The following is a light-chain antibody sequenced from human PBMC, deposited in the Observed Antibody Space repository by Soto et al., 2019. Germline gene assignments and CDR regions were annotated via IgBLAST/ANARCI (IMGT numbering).Light chain of an antibody. V-gene: IGKV3-20*01. J-gene: IGKJ1*01. CDR1: QNVGRNY. CDR2: DAS. Sequence: EIVLTQSPGTLSLSRGESATLSCRASQNVGRNYLAWFQHKPGQAPRLLIYDASTRATGVPDRFSGSGSGTDFTLTIRRLEPDDFAVYYCQKYGTFWTFGQGTKVDIK. CDR3: QKYGTFWT.